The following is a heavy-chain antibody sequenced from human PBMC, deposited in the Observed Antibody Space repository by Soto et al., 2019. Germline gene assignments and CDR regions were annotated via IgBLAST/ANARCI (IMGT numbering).Heavy chain of an antibody. D-gene: IGHD3-16*01. CDR1: GGTFSSYA. CDR2: IIPIFGTA. CDR3: ARDELAYPDYWYFDL. Sequence: QVQLVQSGAEVKKPGSSVKVSCKASGGTFSSYAISGLGRAPGQGLEWMGGIIPIFGTANYAQKFQGRVTITADESTSTAYMELSSLRSEDTAVYYCARDELAYPDYWYFDLWGRGTLVTVSS. J-gene: IGHJ2*01. V-gene: IGHV1-69*01.